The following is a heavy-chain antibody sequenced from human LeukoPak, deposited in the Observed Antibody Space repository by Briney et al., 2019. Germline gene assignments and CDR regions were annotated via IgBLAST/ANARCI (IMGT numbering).Heavy chain of an antibody. CDR3: ARGTRYGSGTYYLDY. D-gene: IGHD3-10*01. J-gene: IGHJ4*02. Sequence: SETLSLTCTVSGGSISSYYWSWIRQPPGKGLEWIGYIYFSGSTNYSPSLKSRVTISVDTSKNRFSLKLNSVTAADTAVYYCARGTRYGSGTYYLDYWGQGTLVTVSS. CDR1: GGSISSYY. CDR2: IYFSGST. V-gene: IGHV4-59*01.